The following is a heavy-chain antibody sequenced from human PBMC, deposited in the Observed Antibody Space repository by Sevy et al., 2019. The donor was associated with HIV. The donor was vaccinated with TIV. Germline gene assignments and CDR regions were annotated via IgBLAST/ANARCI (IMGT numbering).Heavy chain of an antibody. CDR1: GGTFSSFA. CDR2: IIPIFGTA. V-gene: IGHV1-69*13. J-gene: IGHJ6*02. Sequence: ASVKVSCKASGGTFSSFAISWVRQAPGQGLEWMGGIIPIFGTANYAQKFQGRVTITADESTSTAYMELSSLRSEDTAVYYCASKGIAARYGMDVWGQGTTVTVSS. CDR3: ASKGIAARYGMDV. D-gene: IGHD6-13*01.